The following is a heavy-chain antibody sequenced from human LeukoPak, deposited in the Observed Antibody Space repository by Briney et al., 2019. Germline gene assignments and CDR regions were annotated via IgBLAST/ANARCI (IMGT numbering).Heavy chain of an antibody. CDR2: IKQEGREK. Sequence: GGSLTLSCAASGFTFSSYWMSWLRQAPGRGLEGVGNIKQEGREKYYVDHRKGTFTISRDNAQNSLYLQMNSLRAEHTAVYYCARRGTKTRYYYDSSGPHDAFDIWRQGTMVTVSS. D-gene: IGHD3-22*01. V-gene: IGHV3-7*01. J-gene: IGHJ3*02. CDR3: ARRGTKTRYYYDSSGPHDAFDI. CDR1: GFTFSSYW.